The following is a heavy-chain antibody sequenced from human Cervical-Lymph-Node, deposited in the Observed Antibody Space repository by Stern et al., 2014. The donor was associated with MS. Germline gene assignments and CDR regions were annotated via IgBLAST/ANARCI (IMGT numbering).Heavy chain of an antibody. CDR1: GFTFSDYY. CDR2: ISSSGGTT. D-gene: IGHD1-26*01. J-gene: IGHJ4*02. V-gene: IGHV3-11*01. CDR3: ARAASRGTYYFDY. Sequence: DQLVESGGGLVKPGGSLRLSCAASGFTFSDYYMIWIRQAPGKGLAWVSYISSSGGTTYYADSVKGRFTISRDNAKNSLYLQMNRLRAEDTAVYYCARAASRGTYYFDYWGQGTLVTVSS.